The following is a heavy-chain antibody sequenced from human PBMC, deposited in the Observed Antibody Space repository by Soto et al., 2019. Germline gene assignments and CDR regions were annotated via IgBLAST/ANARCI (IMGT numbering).Heavy chain of an antibody. CDR2: IYPGDSDR. CDR3: VRYRSRDYYYGMDV. J-gene: IGHJ6*02. CDR1: GDSFDNYW. Sequence: VESVKISCNGSGDSFDNYWIGWVRQMPGKGLEWMAIIYPGDSDRRYSPSFQGQVTISADQSISTAYLQWSSLKASDAANYYCVRYRSRDYYYGMDVWGQGTTVTVSS. D-gene: IGHD1-26*01. V-gene: IGHV5-51*01.